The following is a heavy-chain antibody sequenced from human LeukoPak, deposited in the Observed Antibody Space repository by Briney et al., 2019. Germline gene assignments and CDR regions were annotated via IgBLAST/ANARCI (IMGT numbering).Heavy chain of an antibody. CDR3: ARGSKDFDY. J-gene: IGHJ4*02. CDR2: INHSGST. V-gene: IGHV4-34*01. CDR1: GGSLSGYY. Sequence: SSETLSLTCAVYGGSLSGYYWSWIRQPPGKGLEWIGEINHSGSTNYNPSLKSRVTISVDTSKNQFSLKLSSVTAADTAVYYCARGSKDFDYWGQGTLVTVSS. D-gene: IGHD2/OR15-2a*01.